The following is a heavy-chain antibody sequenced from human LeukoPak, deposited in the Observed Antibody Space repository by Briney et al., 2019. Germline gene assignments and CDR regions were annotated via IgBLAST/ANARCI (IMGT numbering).Heavy chain of an antibody. CDR2: ISRSGEST. Sequence: PGGTLRLSCAASGFTFSGFAMSWIRQAPGKGLEWVSSISRSGESTFYADSVRGRFTISRDNSKNTVSLQMESLRAEGTAVYYCAKAISVGATTDAADWGQGTLVTVSS. CDR3: AKAISVGATTDAAD. J-gene: IGHJ4*02. V-gene: IGHV3-23*01. D-gene: IGHD1-26*01. CDR1: GFTFSGFA.